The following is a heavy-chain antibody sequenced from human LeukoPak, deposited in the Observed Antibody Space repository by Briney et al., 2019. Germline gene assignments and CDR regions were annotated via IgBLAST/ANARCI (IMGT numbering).Heavy chain of an antibody. CDR2: INHSGST. D-gene: IGHD2-15*01. J-gene: IGHJ4*02. Sequence: SETLSLTCAVYGGSFSGYYWSWIRQPPGKGLEWIGEINHSGSTNYNPSLKSRVTISVDTSKNQFSLKLSSVTAADTAVYYCARSAEDIVVVVAATLDYWGQGTLVTVSS. CDR1: GGSFSGYY. CDR3: ARSAEDIVVVVAATLDY. V-gene: IGHV4-34*01.